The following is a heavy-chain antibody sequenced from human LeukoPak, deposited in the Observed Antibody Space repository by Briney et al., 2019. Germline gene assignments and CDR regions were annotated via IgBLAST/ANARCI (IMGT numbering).Heavy chain of an antibody. D-gene: IGHD2-15*01. J-gene: IGHJ6*02. Sequence: ASVKVSCKVSGYTLTELSMHWVRQAPGKGLEWMGGFDPEDGETFYAQKFQGRVTMTEDTSTDTAYMELSSLRSEDTAVYYCATSRYCSGGSCYYYYGMDVWGQGTTVTVSS. V-gene: IGHV1-24*01. CDR1: GYTLTELS. CDR2: FDPEDGET. CDR3: ATSRYCSGGSCYYYYGMDV.